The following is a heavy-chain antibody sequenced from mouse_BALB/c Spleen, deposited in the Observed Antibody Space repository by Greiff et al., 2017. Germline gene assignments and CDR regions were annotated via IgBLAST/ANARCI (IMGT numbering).Heavy chain of an antibody. CDR3: ARTYYYGSSPYAMDY. D-gene: IGHD1-1*01. CDR2: IYPGSGNT. V-gene: IGHV1-84*02. CDR1: GYTFTDYY. J-gene: IGHJ4*01. Sequence: VQRVESGPELVKPGASVKISCKASGYTFTDYYINWVKQKPGQGLEWIGWIYPGSGNTKYNEKFKGKATLTVDTSSSTAYMQLSSLTSEDTAVYFCARTYYYGSSPYAMDYWGQGTSVTVSS.